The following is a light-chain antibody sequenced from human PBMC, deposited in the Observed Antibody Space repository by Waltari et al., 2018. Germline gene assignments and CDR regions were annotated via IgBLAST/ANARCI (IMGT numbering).Light chain of an antibody. CDR1: SRDVGNYNL. V-gene: IGLV2-23*02. Sequence: QSALTQPASVSGSPGQSITISCTGTSRDVGNYNLLSWYQQHPGKVPNRMIYEVTKRPSGVSNRFSGSKSGNTASLTISGLQAEDEAEYYCCSYAGSKFYVFGTGTKVTVL. CDR3: CSYAGSKFYV. J-gene: IGLJ1*01. CDR2: EVT.